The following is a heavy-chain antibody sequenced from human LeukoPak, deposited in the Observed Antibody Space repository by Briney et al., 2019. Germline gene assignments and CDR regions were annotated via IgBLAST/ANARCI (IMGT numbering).Heavy chain of an antibody. V-gene: IGHV3-7*03. CDR2: IKQDGSEK. CDR3: ARQEEDTAMAVDY. J-gene: IGHJ4*02. CDR1: GFTFSSYW. D-gene: IGHD5-18*01. Sequence: GGSLRLSCAASGFTFSSYWMSWVRQAPGKGLEWVANIKQDGSEKYYVDSVKGRFTISRDNAKNSLYLQMSSLKASDTAMYYCARQEEDTAMAVDYWGQGTLVTVSS.